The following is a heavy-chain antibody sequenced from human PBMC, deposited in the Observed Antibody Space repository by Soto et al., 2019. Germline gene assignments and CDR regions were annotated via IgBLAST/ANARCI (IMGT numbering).Heavy chain of an antibody. D-gene: IGHD2-8*01. CDR1: GYSFTSYG. CDR3: ARGACTNGVCYMRPDAFDI. CDR2: IYPGDSDT. V-gene: IGHV5-51*01. J-gene: IGHJ3*02. Sequence: GESLKIWCKGSGYSFTSYGIGGGRQMPGKGLEWMGIIYPGDSDTRYSPSLQGQVTISADKSISTAYLQWSSLKASDTAMYYCARGACTNGVCYMRPDAFDIWGQGTMVTVSS.